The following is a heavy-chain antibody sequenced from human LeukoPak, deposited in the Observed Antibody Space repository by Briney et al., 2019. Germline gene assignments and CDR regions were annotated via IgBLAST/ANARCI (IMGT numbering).Heavy chain of an antibody. Sequence: SETLSLTCTLSGGSISGYYWSWIRQPPGKGLEWIGYIYYSGSTKYNTSLKSRVTISVDPSKNQFSLWLSSVTAADTAVYYCARGGLENGYHSNGFDIWGQGTMVTVSS. CDR2: IYYSGST. V-gene: IGHV4-59*01. D-gene: IGHD3-22*01. CDR3: ARGGLENGYHSNGFDI. CDR1: GGSISGYY. J-gene: IGHJ3*02.